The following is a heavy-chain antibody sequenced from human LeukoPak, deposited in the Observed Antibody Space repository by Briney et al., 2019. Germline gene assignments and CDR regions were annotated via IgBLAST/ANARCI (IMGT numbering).Heavy chain of an antibody. D-gene: IGHD3-3*01. Sequence: GGSLRLSCAASGFTFSSYSMNWVRQAPGKGLEWVSSISSSSSYKYYADSVKGRFTISRDNAKNSLYLQMNSLRAEDTAVYYCARDLVIFGVVITAYMDVWGKGTTVTVSS. CDR3: ARDLVIFGVVITAYMDV. J-gene: IGHJ6*03. CDR1: GFTFSSYS. CDR2: ISSSSSYK. V-gene: IGHV3-21*01.